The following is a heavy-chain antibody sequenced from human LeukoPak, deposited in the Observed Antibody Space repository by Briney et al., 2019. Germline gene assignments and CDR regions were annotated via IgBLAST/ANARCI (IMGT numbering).Heavy chain of an antibody. CDR2: ISYGGST. CDR1: GVSIGSSTYY. CDR3: ARLALRLGELSLYRDFDY. D-gene: IGHD3-16*01. V-gene: IGHV4-39*01. Sequence: SETLSLTCTVSGVSIGSSTYYWGWIRQSPGKGLEWIGVISYGGSTSYNPSLKNRVTMSADTSNNQFSLRLKSVTAADTAIYYCARLALRLGELSLYRDFDYWGQGTLVTVSS. J-gene: IGHJ4*02.